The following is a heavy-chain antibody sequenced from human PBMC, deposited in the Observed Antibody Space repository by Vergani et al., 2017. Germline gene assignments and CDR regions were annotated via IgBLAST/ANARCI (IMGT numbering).Heavy chain of an antibody. V-gene: IGHV3-23*01. CDR3: AKANPRNSGYDYLYYYHAKDV. CDR2: ISGSGGST. Sequence: EVQLLESGGDLVQPGGSLRLSCAASGFTFNHYAMNWVRQAPGKGLEWVSGISGSGGSTYYAGSVKGRFTISRDSSKNTLYLQMNSLSAGDTAVYYCAKANPRNSGYDYLYYYHAKDVLGQGTTVTVSS. D-gene: IGHD5-12*01. J-gene: IGHJ6*02. CDR1: GFTFNHYA.